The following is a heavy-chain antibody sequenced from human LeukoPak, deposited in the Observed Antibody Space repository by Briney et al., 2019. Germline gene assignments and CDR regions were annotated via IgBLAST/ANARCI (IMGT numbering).Heavy chain of an antibody. CDR3: ARGGIQLWLGTSHFDY. CDR2: SNPSGDST. J-gene: IGHJ4*02. D-gene: IGHD5-18*01. V-gene: IGHV1-46*01. CDR1: GYTFTGYY. Sequence: ASVKVSCKACGYTFTGYYMHWVRQAPGQGLEWMGISNPSGDSTTYAQKFQGRITITRDTSTSTVYMELRGLTSEDTAVYFCARGGIQLWLGTSHFDYWGQGTLVTVSS.